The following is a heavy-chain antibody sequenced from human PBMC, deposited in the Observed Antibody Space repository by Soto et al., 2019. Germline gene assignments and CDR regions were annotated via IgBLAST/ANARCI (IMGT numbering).Heavy chain of an antibody. Sequence: GASVKVSCKASGYTFTSYDINWVRQATRQGLEWMGWMNPNSGNTGYAQKFQGRVTMTRNTSISTAYMELSSLRSEDTAVYYCGREGEGLAAAGRGYMDVGGKGPTVTVSS. J-gene: IGHJ6*03. CDR3: GREGEGLAAAGRGYMDV. V-gene: IGHV1-8*01. CDR1: GYTFTSYD. D-gene: IGHD6-13*01. CDR2: MNPNSGNT.